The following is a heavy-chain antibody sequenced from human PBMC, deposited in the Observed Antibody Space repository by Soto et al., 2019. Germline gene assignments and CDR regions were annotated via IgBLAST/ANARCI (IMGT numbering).Heavy chain of an antibody. CDR3: PRGERAFFYYGLDV. CDR2: IYDTGISGYTPST. J-gene: IGHJ6*01. D-gene: IGHD1-1*01. CDR1: GGSITSSY. V-gene: IGHV4-59*01. Sequence: SETLSLTCTVSGGSITSSYWSWIRRPPGKGLEWIAYIYDTGISGYTPSTSYNPSLKSRVTMPVYTSKRQFSLKLTSVTAADTAVYYCPRGERAFFYYGLDVGGQGISVTASS.